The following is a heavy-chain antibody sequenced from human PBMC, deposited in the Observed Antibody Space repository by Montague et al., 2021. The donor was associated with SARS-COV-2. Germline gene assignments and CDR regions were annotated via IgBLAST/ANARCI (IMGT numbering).Heavy chain of an antibody. V-gene: IGHV4-34*01. Sequence: SETLSLTCAVYGGSFSGYYWSWIRQPPGKGLEWIGEINHSGSINYNPSLKSRVTISVDTSKNQFSLKLGSVTAADTAVYYCARVPDYYDSSGYYFDAFDIWGQGTMVTVSS. CDR2: INHSGSI. D-gene: IGHD3-22*01. J-gene: IGHJ3*02. CDR1: GGSFSGYY. CDR3: ARVPDYYDSSGYYFDAFDI.